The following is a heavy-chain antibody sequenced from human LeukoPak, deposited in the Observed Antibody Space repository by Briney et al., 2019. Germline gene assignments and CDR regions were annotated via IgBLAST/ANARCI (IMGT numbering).Heavy chain of an antibody. J-gene: IGHJ6*04. D-gene: IGHD6-13*01. CDR2: IGSSSTYT. CDR1: GFTFSDYY. CDR3: ARDKESSGWYLTPYYYGMDV. Sequence: GGSLRLSCAASGFTFSDYYMTWIRQAPGKGLEWISYIGSSSTYTHYADSVKGRFTISRDNAKNSLYLQMNSLRAEDTAVYYCARDKESSGWYLTPYYYGMDVWGKGTTVTVSS. V-gene: IGHV3-11*06.